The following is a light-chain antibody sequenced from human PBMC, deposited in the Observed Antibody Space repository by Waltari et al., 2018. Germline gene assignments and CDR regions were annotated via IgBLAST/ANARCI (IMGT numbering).Light chain of an antibody. Sequence: YELTQPPSVSVSPGQTATINCTGDEVGEKDVCWYQQKPGQSPVLVIYQDSWRPSGIPERFSGSNSGNTATLTISGTQAMDEADYYCQAWDSSAAGVFGPGTKVTVL. CDR1: EVGEKD. CDR2: QDS. V-gene: IGLV3-1*01. CDR3: QAWDSSAAGV. J-gene: IGLJ1*01.